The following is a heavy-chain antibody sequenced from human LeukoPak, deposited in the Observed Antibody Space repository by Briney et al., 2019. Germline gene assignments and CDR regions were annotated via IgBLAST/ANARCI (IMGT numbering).Heavy chain of an antibody. CDR2: INPNSGGT. V-gene: IGHV1-2*02. Sequence: GASVKVSCKASGYTFTGYYMHWVRQAPGQGLEWMGWINPNSGGTNYAQKFQGRVTMTRDTSISTAYMELSRLRSDATAVYFCARDLSGISSATDAFDIWGQGTMVTVSS. D-gene: IGHD1-14*01. CDR1: GYTFTGYY. CDR3: ARDLSGISSATDAFDI. J-gene: IGHJ3*02.